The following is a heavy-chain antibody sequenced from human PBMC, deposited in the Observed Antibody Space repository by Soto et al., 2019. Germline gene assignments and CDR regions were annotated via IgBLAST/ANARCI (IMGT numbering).Heavy chain of an antibody. D-gene: IGHD6-13*01. CDR1: GFTFSSYA. CDR2: ISGSGGST. Sequence: EVQLLESGGGLVQPGGSLRLSCAASGFTFSSYAMSRVRQAPGKGLEWVSTISGSGGSTYYADSVKGRFTISRDNSKNTLYLQMNSLRDEDTAVYYCAYSSTPFDYWGQGTLVTVSS. J-gene: IGHJ4*02. CDR3: AYSSTPFDY. V-gene: IGHV3-23*01.